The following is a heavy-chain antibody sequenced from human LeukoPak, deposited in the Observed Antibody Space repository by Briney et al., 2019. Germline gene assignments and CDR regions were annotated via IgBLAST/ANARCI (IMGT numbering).Heavy chain of an antibody. D-gene: IGHD3-3*01. CDR3: ARDRYDFWSGYSTGHSFDP. CDR2: IKQDGSEK. V-gene: IGHV3-7*01. J-gene: IGHJ5*02. CDR1: GFTFSSYW. Sequence: GGSLRLSCAASGFTFSSYWMSWVHQAPVKGLEWVANIKQDGSEKYYVDSVKGRFTISRDNAKNSLYLQMNSLRAEDTAVYYCARDRYDFWSGYSTGHSFDPWGQGTLVTVSS.